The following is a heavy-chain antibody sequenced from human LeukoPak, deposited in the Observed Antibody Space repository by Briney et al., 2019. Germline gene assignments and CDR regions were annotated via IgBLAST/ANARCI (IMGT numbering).Heavy chain of an antibody. V-gene: IGHV3-74*01. D-gene: IGHD3-22*01. Sequence: PGGSLRLSCAASGFTFSTYWMHWVRQAPGKGLSWVSRIDSDGSTTRYADSVKGRFTISRDNAKNTLYLQMNSLRAEDTAVYYCARERDSSGYPDYWGQGTLVTVSP. CDR2: IDSDGSTT. CDR3: ARERDSSGYPDY. CDR1: GFTFSTYW. J-gene: IGHJ4*02.